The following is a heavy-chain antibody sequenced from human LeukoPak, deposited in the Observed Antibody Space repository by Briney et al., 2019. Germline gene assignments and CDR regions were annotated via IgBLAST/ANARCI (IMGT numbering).Heavy chain of an antibody. J-gene: IGHJ4*02. V-gene: IGHV1-2*02. CDR3: ARILGYSGYDVYYFDY. Sequence: ASVKVSCKASGYTFTGYYMHWVRQAPGQGLEWMGWINPNSGGTNYAQKFQGRVTMTRDTSISTAYMELSRLRPDDTAVYYCARILGYSGYDVYYFDYWGQGTLVTVSS. CDR2: INPNSGGT. D-gene: IGHD5-12*01. CDR1: GYTFTGYY.